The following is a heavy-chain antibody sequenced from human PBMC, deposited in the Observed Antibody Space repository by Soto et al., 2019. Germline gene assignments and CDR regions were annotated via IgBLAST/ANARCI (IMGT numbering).Heavy chain of an antibody. V-gene: IGHV5-10-1*01. CDR1: GYNFPSYW. Sequence: PGESLKISCEGSGYNFPSYWISWVRQKPGKGLEWMGRIDPTDSYTNYSPSFQGHVTMSADKSITTAYLQWSSLKASDTAMYYCARHNRYSSTWFEGWFDPWGQGTLVTVSS. CDR2: IDPTDSYT. J-gene: IGHJ5*02. D-gene: IGHD6-13*01. CDR3: ARHNRYSSTWFEGWFDP.